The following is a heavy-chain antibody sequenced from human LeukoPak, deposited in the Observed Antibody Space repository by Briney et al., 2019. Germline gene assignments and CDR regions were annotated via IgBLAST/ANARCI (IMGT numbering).Heavy chain of an antibody. J-gene: IGHJ3*02. D-gene: IGHD3-3*01. CDR3: ARVDYDFWSGYYAFDI. CDR1: GFTFSSYA. CDR2: ISSSSSYI. Sequence: PGGSLRLSCAASGFTFSSYAMSWVRQAPGKGLEWVSSISSSSSYIYYADSVKGRFTISRDNAKNSLYLQMNSLRAEDTAVYYCARVDYDFWSGYYAFDIWGQGTMVTVSS. V-gene: IGHV3-21*01.